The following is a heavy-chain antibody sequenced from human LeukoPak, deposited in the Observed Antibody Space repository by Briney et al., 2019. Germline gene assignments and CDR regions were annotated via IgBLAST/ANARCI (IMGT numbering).Heavy chain of an antibody. J-gene: IGHJ5*02. V-gene: IGHV1-18*01. CDR2: ISCNNGDT. Sequence: GASVKVSCKASGYTFTSNGITWVRQAPGQGLEWVGWISCNNGDTRYAQKFQGRVTVTTDTSTSTVYMELRSLRSDDTAVYYCAREKSGSYHNWFDPWGQGTLVTVSS. D-gene: IGHD1-26*01. CDR3: AREKSGSYHNWFDP. CDR1: GYTFTSNG.